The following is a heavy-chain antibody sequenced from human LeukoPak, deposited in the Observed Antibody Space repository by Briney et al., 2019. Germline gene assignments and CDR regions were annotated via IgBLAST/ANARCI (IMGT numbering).Heavy chain of an antibody. CDR2: INPNSVGT. V-gene: IGHV1-2*02. CDR3: GRKKTHGDYVLVH. CDR1: GNTFIGYY. Sequence: ASVKVSCKALGNTFIGYYMHWVRQAAGQGLEWMEWINPNSVGTNYARKCQGRVTMTRDSSSSTAYRELSRLRSDDTAGYYCGRKKTHGDYVLVHWGQGTLVTVSS. D-gene: IGHD4-17*01. J-gene: IGHJ4*02.